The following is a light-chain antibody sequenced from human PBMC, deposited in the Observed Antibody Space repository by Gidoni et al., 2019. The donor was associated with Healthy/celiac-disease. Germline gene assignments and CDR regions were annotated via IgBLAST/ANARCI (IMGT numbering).Light chain of an antibody. CDR1: QSVSSY. J-gene: IGKJ4*01. V-gene: IGKV3-11*01. CDR3: QQRSNWPPLT. Sequence: EIELTQSQATLSLSPGERATLSCRASQSVSSYLAWYQPKPGQAPRLLIYDASNRATGIPARFSGSGSGTVFTLTISSLEPEGFAVYYCQQRSNWPPLTFGGGTKVEIK. CDR2: DAS.